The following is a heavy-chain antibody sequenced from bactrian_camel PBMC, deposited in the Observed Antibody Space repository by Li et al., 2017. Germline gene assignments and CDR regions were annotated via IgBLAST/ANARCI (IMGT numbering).Heavy chain of an antibody. Sequence: HVQLVESGGDSVQAGGSLELACAHSGYSSSRSCMAWFRQSPGKEREAVAAIYAADGSTYHADSVKGRFTITQDNGKNTVYLQMNNLRPEDTAMYYCAADHNRGCMGWPTFEYDHTGQGTQVTVS. J-gene: IGHJ4*01. V-gene: IGHV3S1*01. CDR3: AADHNRGCMGWPTFEYDH. CDR1: GYSSSRSC. D-gene: IGHD3*01. CDR2: IYAADGST.